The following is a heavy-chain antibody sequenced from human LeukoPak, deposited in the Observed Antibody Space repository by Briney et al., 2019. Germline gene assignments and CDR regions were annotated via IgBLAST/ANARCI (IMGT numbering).Heavy chain of an antibody. J-gene: IGHJ4*02. CDR2: MNPNSGNT. D-gene: IGHD3-9*01. Sequence: ASVKVSCKASGYAFTSYDINWVRQATGQGLEWMGWMNPNSGNTGYAQKFQGRVTMTRNTSISTAYMELSSLRSEDTAVYYCARVLRYFDWSHFDYWGQETLVTVSS. CDR3: ARVLRYFDWSHFDY. CDR1: GYAFTSYD. V-gene: IGHV1-8*01.